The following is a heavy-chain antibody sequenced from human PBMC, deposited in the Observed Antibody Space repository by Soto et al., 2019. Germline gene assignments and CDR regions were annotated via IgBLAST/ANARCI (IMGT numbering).Heavy chain of an antibody. CDR3: VRDGAGAYGLEWFGP. J-gene: IGHJ5*02. D-gene: IGHD2-21*01. V-gene: IGHV4-31*03. CDR2: IYHSGST. CDR1: GDSISRGGYY. Sequence: QVQLQESGPGLVKPSQTLSLSCTVSGDSISRGGYYWNWIRQHPRKGLEWIGYIYHSGSTNYNPSPKSRVTISVDTSKNQLSLELTNVTAADTAVYYCVRDGAGAYGLEWFGPWGQGILVTVSS.